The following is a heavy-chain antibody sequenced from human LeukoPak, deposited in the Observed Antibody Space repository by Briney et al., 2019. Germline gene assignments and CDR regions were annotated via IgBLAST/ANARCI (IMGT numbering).Heavy chain of an antibody. CDR2: IYIDGNT. J-gene: IGHJ6*02. V-gene: IGHV3-66*01. CDR1: GFTVSRNY. Sequence: GGSLRLSSAASGFTVSRNYMSWVRQAPGKGLEWVSVIYIDGNTYYADSVRGRFTISRDNSKNTVYLQLNSPRADDTAGYYCLVSTVTYYYYGMDVWGQGTTVTVSS. D-gene: IGHD4-17*01. CDR3: LVSTVTYYYYGMDV.